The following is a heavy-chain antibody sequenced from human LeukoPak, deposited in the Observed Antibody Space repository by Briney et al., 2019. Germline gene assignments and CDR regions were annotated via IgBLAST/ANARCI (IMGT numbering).Heavy chain of an antibody. J-gene: IGHJ6*03. CDR3: ARGYNWGSPTRNFYYLDV. CDR2: IYTSGST. V-gene: IGHV4-61*02. D-gene: IGHD7-27*01. Sequence: PSQTLSLTCTVSGGSISSGSYYWSWIRQPAGKGLEWIGRIYTSGSTNCNPSLKSRVTISVDTSKNQFSLKLSSVTAADTAVYYCARGYNWGSPTRNFYYLDVWGKGTTVTVSS. CDR1: GGSISSGSYY.